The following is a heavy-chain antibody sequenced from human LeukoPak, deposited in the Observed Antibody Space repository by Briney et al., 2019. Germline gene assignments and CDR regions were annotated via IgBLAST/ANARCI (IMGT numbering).Heavy chain of an antibody. CDR1: GGSISRGGYS. V-gene: IGHV4-30-4*07. J-gene: IGHJ4*02. Sequence: TLSLTCEVSGGSISRGGYSYSWIRQPPGKGLEWIGYISDTVNTYYNPSLKSRVSISMDTSKNQLSLELRSVTAADTAVYFCARSMYSGTYWGSFHFWGQGTQVTASS. CDR2: ISDTVNT. D-gene: IGHD1-26*01. CDR3: ARSMYSGTYWGSFHF.